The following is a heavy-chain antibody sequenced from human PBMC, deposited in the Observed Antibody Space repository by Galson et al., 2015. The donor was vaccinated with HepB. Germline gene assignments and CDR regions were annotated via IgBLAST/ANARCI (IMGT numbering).Heavy chain of an antibody. CDR2: ISYYNGHT. J-gene: IGHJ4*02. CDR3: AREVCSSSNCYFLHLDY. V-gene: IGHV1-18*01. Sequence: SVKVSCKASGYTFTNYGISWVRQAPGQGLEWMGCISYYNGHTNYAQKLQGRVTMTTDTSTSTASMELRSLRSDDTAVYYCAREVCSSSNCYFLHLDYWGQGTLVTVSS. CDR1: GYTFTNYG. D-gene: IGHD2-2*01.